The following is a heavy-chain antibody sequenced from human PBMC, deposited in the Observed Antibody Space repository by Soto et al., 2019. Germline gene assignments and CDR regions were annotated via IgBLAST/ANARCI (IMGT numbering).Heavy chain of an antibody. Sequence: QVQLVESGGGVVQPGRSLRLSCVASGFMFDSYGMHWVRQAPGKGLEWVAIILYDGSEKYHADSVKGRFTIYRDNSKNTLYLQMNSLSAEDTALYYCARAPGRIAVAGFDYWGQGTLVTVSS. V-gene: IGHV3-33*01. D-gene: IGHD6-19*01. CDR2: ILYDGSEK. CDR3: ARAPGRIAVAGFDY. CDR1: GFMFDSYG. J-gene: IGHJ4*02.